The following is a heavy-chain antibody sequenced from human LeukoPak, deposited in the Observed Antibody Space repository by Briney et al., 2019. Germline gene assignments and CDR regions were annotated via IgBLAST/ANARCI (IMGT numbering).Heavy chain of an antibody. CDR1: GFTVSSNY. V-gene: IGHV4-34*01. D-gene: IGHD4-17*01. Sequence: GSLRLSCAASGFTVSSNYMSWIRQPPGKGLEWIGEINHSGSTNYNPSLKSRVTISVDASKKQFSLKLTSVTAADTAVYYCARALTTPTHWGQGTLVTVSS. CDR3: ARALTTPTH. J-gene: IGHJ1*01. CDR2: INHSGST.